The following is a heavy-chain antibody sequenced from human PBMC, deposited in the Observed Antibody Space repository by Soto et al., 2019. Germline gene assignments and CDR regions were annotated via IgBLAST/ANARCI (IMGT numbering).Heavy chain of an antibody. Sequence: DVRLAESGGGLVQPGGSLRLSCTASGFSVGRLFMTWVRQAPGKGLEWVSVLSSDDNTYYADSVKGRFTISRDISKNTLFLEMNSLRAEDTAVYHCARDIFGGSYDFWHGGQGTLVTVSS. CDR3: ARDIFGGSYDFWH. J-gene: IGHJ4*02. D-gene: IGHD3-3*01. V-gene: IGHV3-66*01. CDR1: GFSVGRLF. CDR2: LSSDDNT.